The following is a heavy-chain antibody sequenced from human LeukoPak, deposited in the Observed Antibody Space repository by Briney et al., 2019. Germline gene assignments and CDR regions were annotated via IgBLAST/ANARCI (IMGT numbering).Heavy chain of an antibody. J-gene: IGHJ4*02. CDR1: GGSFSGYY. CDR2: INHSGST. D-gene: IGHD3-9*01. Sequence: SETLSLTCAVSGGSFSGYYWRWIRQPRGKGLEWIGEINHSGSTNYNPSFKSRVTISGDTSKNQFSLKLTSVTAADTAVYYCARRRYFDWLSPFDYWGQGTLVTVSS. V-gene: IGHV4-34*01. CDR3: ARRRYFDWLSPFDY.